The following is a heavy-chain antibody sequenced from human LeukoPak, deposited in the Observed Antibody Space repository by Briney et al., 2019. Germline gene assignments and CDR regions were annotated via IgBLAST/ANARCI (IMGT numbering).Heavy chain of an antibody. Sequence: SVKVSCKASGHTFTGYYMHWVRQAPGQGLEWMGWINPNSGGTNYAQKFQGRVTMTRDTSISTAYMELSRLRSDDTAVYYCARDPAYYDSSGPATRFDPWGQGTLVTVSS. D-gene: IGHD3-22*01. V-gene: IGHV1-2*02. CDR1: GHTFTGYY. J-gene: IGHJ5*02. CDR2: INPNSGGT. CDR3: ARDPAYYDSSGPATRFDP.